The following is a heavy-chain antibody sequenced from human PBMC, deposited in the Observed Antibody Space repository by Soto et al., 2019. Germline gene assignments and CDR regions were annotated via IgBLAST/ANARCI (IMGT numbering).Heavy chain of an antibody. Sequence: GGSLRLSCTVSGFTVNSNSMNWVRQAPGKGLEWVSVLYSDDNTYYADSVKGRFTIFRDISKNTVYLHMNRLRVEDTAVYFCERDRGDRSGYLFDFWGQGNLVTVSS. CDR2: LYSDDNT. CDR3: ERDRGDRSGYLFDF. D-gene: IGHD3-22*01. CDR1: GFTVNSNS. V-gene: IGHV3-66*01. J-gene: IGHJ4*02.